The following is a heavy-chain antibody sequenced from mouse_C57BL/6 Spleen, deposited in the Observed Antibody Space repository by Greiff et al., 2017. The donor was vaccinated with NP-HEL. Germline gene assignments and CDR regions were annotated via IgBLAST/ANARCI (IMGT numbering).Heavy chain of an antibody. D-gene: IGHD3-1*01. Sequence: VQLQQSGPELVKPGASVKISCKASGYSFTGYYMNWVKQSPEKSLEWIGEINPRTGGTTYNQKFKAKATLTVDKSSSTAYMQLKSLTSEDSAVYYCARSGYAMDYWGQGTSVTVSS. CDR3: ARSGYAMDY. V-gene: IGHV1-42*01. CDR2: INPRTGGT. J-gene: IGHJ4*01. CDR1: GYSFTGYY.